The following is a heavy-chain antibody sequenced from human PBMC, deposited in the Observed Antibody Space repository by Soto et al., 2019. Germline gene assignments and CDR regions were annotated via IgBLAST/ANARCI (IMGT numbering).Heavy chain of an antibody. V-gene: IGHV3-30*18. CDR1: GFTFSSYG. CDR2: ISYDGSNK. Sequence: PGGSLRLSCAASGFTFSSYGMHWVRQAPGKGLERVAVISYDGSNKYYADSVKGRFTISRDNSKNTLYLQMNSLRAEDTAVYYCAKENIVEPGAFDIWGQGTMVTVSS. D-gene: IGHD5-12*01. J-gene: IGHJ3*02. CDR3: AKENIVEPGAFDI.